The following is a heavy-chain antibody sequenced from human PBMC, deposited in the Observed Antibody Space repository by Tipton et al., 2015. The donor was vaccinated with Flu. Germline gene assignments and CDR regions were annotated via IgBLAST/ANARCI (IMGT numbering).Heavy chain of an antibody. Sequence: GLVKPSETLSLTCTVSGYSITSGYYWGWIRQPPGKGLEWIGNIYHTGNTYHNPSLKSRVTISVDTSKNQLSLRLSSLTAADTAVYYCARGLYGSGSYQRRYFDSWGQGTLVTVSS. CDR2: IYHTGNT. CDR1: GYSITSGYY. V-gene: IGHV4-38-2*02. J-gene: IGHJ4*02. D-gene: IGHD3-10*01. CDR3: ARGLYGSGSYQRRYFDS.